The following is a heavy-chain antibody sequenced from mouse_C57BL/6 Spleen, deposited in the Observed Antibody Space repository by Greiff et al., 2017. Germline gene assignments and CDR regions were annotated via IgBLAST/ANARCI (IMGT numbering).Heavy chain of an antibody. V-gene: IGHV1-39*01. CDR2: INPNYGTT. CDR1: GYSFTDYN. Sequence: EVKLVESGPELVKPGASVKISCKASGYSFTDYNMNWVKQSNGKSLEWIGVINPNYGTTSYNQKFKGKATLTVDQSSSTAYMQLSSLTSEDSAVYYCALYYSNFHFAYWGQGTLVTVSA. J-gene: IGHJ3*01. D-gene: IGHD2-5*01. CDR3: ALYYSNFHFAY.